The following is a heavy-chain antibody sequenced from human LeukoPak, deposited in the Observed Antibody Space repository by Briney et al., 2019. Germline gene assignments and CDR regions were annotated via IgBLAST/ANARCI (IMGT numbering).Heavy chain of an antibody. CDR3: ARAGSGWSTGIYPPLYGMDV. CDR2: INPNSGGT. Sequence: GASVKVSCKASGYTFTGYYMHWVRQAPGQGLEWMGWINPNSGGTNYAQKFQGWVTMTRDTSISTAYMELSRLRSDDTAVYYCARAGSGWSTGIYPPLYGMDVWGQGTTVTVSS. V-gene: IGHV1-2*04. D-gene: IGHD6-19*01. J-gene: IGHJ6*02. CDR1: GYTFTGYY.